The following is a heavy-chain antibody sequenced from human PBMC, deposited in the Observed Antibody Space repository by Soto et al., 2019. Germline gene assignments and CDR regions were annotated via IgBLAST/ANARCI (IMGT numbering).Heavy chain of an antibody. CDR2: INHSGNT. V-gene: IGHV4-34*01. Sequence: QVQLQQWGAGLLKPSETLSLTCAVYGKSLSGYYWSWIRQPPGKALEWIGEINHSGNTNYNPSLKSRVTISVDTSKNRLFLNLSSVTAADTAMYYCASHHVRGRTIAGAAEFWGQGTLVTVSS. CDR3: ASHHVRGRTIAGAAEF. D-gene: IGHD1-26*01. CDR1: GKSLSGYY. J-gene: IGHJ4*02.